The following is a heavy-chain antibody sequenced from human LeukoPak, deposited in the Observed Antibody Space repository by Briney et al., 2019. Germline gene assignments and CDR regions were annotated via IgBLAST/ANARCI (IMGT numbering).Heavy chain of an antibody. Sequence: GASVKVSCKASENTFTNYYMHWVRQAPGQGLEWMGGIIPIFGTANYAQKFQGRVTITADESTSTAYMELSSLRSEDTAVYYCATLGDPGWYFDLWGRGTLVTVSS. CDR1: ENTFTNYY. V-gene: IGHV1-69*13. CDR3: ATLGDPGWYFDL. D-gene: IGHD3-10*01. J-gene: IGHJ2*01. CDR2: IIPIFGTA.